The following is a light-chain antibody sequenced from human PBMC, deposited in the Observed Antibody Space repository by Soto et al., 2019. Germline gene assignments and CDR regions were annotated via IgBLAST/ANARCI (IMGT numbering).Light chain of an antibody. J-gene: IGKJ4*01. V-gene: IGKV1-12*01. Sequence: DIPMTQSPSSVSASVGDRVTITCRASQGISRWLAWYQQKPGKAPKLLIYGASSVQSGVPSSFSGSGSGTDFTITISSLQHEDVAAYDCQQADSFPRTFGGGTQVEI. CDR2: GAS. CDR3: QQADSFPRT. CDR1: QGISRW.